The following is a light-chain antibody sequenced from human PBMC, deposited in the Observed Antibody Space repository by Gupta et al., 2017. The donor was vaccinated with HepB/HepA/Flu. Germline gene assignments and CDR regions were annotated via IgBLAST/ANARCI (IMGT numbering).Light chain of an antibody. Sequence: EIECTESPGTLSLSPGERATLSCRASQSVSSSYLAWYQQKPGQAPRLLIYGASSRATGIPDRFSGSGSGTDFTLTISRLEPEDFAVYYCQQYGSSCWTFGQGTKVEIK. J-gene: IGKJ1*01. CDR2: GAS. CDR1: QSVSSSY. CDR3: QQYGSSCWT. V-gene: IGKV3-20*01.